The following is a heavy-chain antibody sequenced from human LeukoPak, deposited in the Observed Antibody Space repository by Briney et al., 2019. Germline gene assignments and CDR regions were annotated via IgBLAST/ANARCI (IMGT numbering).Heavy chain of an antibody. CDR1: GGSIINSNW. J-gene: IGHJ4*02. V-gene: IGHV4-4*02. Sequence: SETLSLTCAVSGGSIINSNWWSWVRQPPGKGLEWIGEIDHSGSTNYNPSLKSRVTISVDTSKNQFSLKLSSVTAADTAVYYCASWSGESWGQGTLVTVSS. D-gene: IGHD3-10*01. CDR2: IDHSGST. CDR3: ASWSGES.